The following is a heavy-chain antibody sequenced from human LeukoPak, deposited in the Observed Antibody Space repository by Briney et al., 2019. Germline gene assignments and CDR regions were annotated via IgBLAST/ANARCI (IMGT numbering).Heavy chain of an antibody. Sequence: GGSLRLSCAASGFTFSSYWIHWVRQAPGKGLVWVSRINRDGSSTYYADSVKGRFTISRDNSKNTLYLQMNSLRADDTAEYYCARRTGYNYGPFDYWGQGTLVTVSS. D-gene: IGHD5-24*01. CDR3: ARRTGYNYGPFDY. CDR1: GFTFSSYW. J-gene: IGHJ4*02. CDR2: INRDGSST. V-gene: IGHV3-74*01.